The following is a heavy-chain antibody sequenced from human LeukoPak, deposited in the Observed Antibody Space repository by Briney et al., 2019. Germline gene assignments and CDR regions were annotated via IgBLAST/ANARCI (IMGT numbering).Heavy chain of an antibody. V-gene: IGHV4-4*07. Sequence: PSETLSLTCTASGVSISNYYWSWIRQPAGKGLEWIGRIYYSGSTNYNPSLKSRVTISVDTSKNQFSLKLSSVTAADTAVYYCARDGLRTYYYDSSGSRSAGGYYYMDVWGKGTTVTVSS. CDR2: IYYSGST. J-gene: IGHJ6*03. CDR1: GVSISNYY. D-gene: IGHD3-22*01. CDR3: ARDGLRTYYYDSSGSRSAGGYYYMDV.